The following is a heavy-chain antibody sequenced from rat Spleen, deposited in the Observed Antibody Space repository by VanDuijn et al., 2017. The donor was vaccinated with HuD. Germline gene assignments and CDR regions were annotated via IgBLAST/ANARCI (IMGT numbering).Heavy chain of an antibody. CDR1: GFYLTSHS. CDR3: AISSRYQLFDY. V-gene: IGHV2-15*01. J-gene: IGHJ2*01. Sequence: QVQLKESGPGLVQPSQTLSLICTISGFYLTSHSVTWVRQPPGKGLEWMGSIWSGGSTFYNSALKSRLSISRDTSKSQVLLKMNSLQTEDTAMYFCAISSRYQLFDYWGQGVMVTVSS. CDR2: IWSGGST. D-gene: IGHD1-10*01.